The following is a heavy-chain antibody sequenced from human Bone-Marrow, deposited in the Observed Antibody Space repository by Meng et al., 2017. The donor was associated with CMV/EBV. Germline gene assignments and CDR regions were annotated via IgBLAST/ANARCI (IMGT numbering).Heavy chain of an antibody. J-gene: IGHJ6*02. Sequence: GESLKISCAASGFTVSSNYMSWVRQAPGKGLEWVSVIYSGGSTYYADSVKGRFTISRDNSKNTLYLQMNSLRAEDTAVYYCARPTRTYYYGMDVWGRGTTVTVSS. CDR1: GFTVSSNY. D-gene: IGHD3/OR15-3a*01. CDR3: ARPTRTYYYGMDV. V-gene: IGHV3-66*02. CDR2: IYSGGST.